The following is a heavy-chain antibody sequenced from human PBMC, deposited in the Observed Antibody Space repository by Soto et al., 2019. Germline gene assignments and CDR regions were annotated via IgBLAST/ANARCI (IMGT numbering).Heavy chain of an antibody. D-gene: IGHD1-1*01. Sequence: GASVKVSCKASGYTFTSYDINWVRQATGQGLEWMGWMNPNSGNTGYAQKFQGRVTMTRNTSISTAYMELSSLRSEDTAVYYCARAPSLLERRRGGAFDIFGQGTMVTV. CDR2: MNPNSGNT. J-gene: IGHJ3*02. CDR3: ARAPSLLERRRGGAFDI. CDR1: GYTFTSYD. V-gene: IGHV1-8*01.